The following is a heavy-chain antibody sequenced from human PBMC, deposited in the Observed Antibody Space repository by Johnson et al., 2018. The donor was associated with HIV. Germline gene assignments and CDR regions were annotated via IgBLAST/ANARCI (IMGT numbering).Heavy chain of an antibody. CDR1: GFTFSNYA. D-gene: IGHD6-6*01. V-gene: IGHV3-30*04. Sequence: QVQLVESGGGLIQAGGSLRLSCAASGFTFSNYAMHWVRQAPGKGLEWVAVISYDGSSTYYADSVKGRFTISRDNARNTMFVQMKSLRAEDTAVYYCAREGWQLVPLRGAFDIWGQGTMVTVSS. CDR2: ISYDGSST. CDR3: AREGWQLVPLRGAFDI. J-gene: IGHJ3*02.